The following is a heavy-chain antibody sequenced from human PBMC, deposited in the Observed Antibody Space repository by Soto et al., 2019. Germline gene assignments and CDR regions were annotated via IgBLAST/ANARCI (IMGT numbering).Heavy chain of an antibody. V-gene: IGHV4-38-2*01. Sequence: SETLSLTCAVSGYSISSGNYWAWIRQPPGRGLEWIGSLYHIGSAHYNTSLKSRVTISVDTSKNHFSLELSSVTAADTAIYYCRSSTSCYDESCVDVWGQGTMVTVSS. J-gene: IGHJ6*02. CDR1: GYSISSGNY. CDR2: LYHIGSA. D-gene: IGHD2-2*01. CDR3: RSSTSCYDESCVDV.